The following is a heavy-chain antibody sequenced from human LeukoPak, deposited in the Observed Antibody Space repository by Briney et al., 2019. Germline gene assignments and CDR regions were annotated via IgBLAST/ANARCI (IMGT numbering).Heavy chain of an antibody. CDR2: ISSSSSYI. Sequence: PGGSLRLSCAASGFTFSDSTMHWVRQASGKGLEWVSSISSSSSYIYYADSVKGRFTISRDNAKNSLYLQMNSLRAEDTAVYYCARDGPYYDFWSGYYKGGFDYWGQGTLVTASS. CDR3: ARDGPYYDFWSGYYKGGFDY. D-gene: IGHD3-3*01. V-gene: IGHV3-21*01. CDR1: GFTFSDST. J-gene: IGHJ4*02.